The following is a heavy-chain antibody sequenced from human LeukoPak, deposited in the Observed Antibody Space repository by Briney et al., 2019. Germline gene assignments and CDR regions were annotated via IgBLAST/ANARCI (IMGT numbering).Heavy chain of an antibody. J-gene: IGHJ6*02. Sequence: SETLSPTCTVSGGSISSYYWSWIRQPPGKGLEWIGYIYYSGSTNYNPSLKSRVTISVDTSKNQFSLKLSSVTAADTAVYYCARGGGWTPYYYYGMDVWGQGTTVTVSS. CDR3: ARGGGWTPYYYYGMDV. CDR1: GGSISSYY. D-gene: IGHD6-19*01. CDR2: IYYSGST. V-gene: IGHV4-59*01.